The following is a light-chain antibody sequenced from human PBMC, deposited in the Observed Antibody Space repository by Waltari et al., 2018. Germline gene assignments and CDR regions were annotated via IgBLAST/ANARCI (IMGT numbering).Light chain of an antibody. V-gene: IGKV3-20*01. J-gene: IGKJ1*01. Sequence: SCRTSQSFSRSLAWDQPKPGQAPRLLIYDASSRATDIPDRFSGSESGTDFSLTISRLEPEDSAVYYCQHYRNLPVTFGQGTKVEIK. CDR1: QSFSRS. CDR2: DAS. CDR3: QHYRNLPVT.